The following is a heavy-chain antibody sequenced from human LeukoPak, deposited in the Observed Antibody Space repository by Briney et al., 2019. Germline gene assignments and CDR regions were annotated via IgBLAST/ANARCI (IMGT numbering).Heavy chain of an antibody. CDR3: ARAVRQQWLVRGGYFDY. V-gene: IGHV4-4*07. D-gene: IGHD6-19*01. Sequence: SETLSLTCSVSGGSISNYWSWIRQPAGKGLEWIGRIYSSGTITYNPSLQSRVTMSVDTSKNQFSLKLSSVTAADTAVYYCARAVRQQWLVRGGYFDYWGQGTLVTVSS. J-gene: IGHJ4*02. CDR1: GGSISNY. CDR2: IYSSGTI.